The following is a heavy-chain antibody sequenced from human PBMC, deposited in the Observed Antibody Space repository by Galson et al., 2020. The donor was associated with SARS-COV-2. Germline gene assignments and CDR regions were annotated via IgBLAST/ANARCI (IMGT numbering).Heavy chain of an antibody. D-gene: IGHD6-6*01. V-gene: IGHV1-69*13. CDR1: GGTFSSYA. CDR3: ARECSSSSDYYYYYMDV. Sequence: SVKVSCKASGGTFSSYAISWVRQAPGQGLEWMGGIIPIFGTANYAQKFQGRVTITADESTSTAYMELSSLRSEDTAVYYCARECSSSSDYYYYYMDVWGKGTTVTVSS. CDR2: IIPIFGTA. J-gene: IGHJ6*03.